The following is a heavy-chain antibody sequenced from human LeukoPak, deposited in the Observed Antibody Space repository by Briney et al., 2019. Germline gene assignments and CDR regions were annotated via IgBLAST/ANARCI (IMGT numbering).Heavy chain of an antibody. Sequence: GGSLRLSCAASGFTFSSYGMHWVRQAPGKGLEWVAVISYDESNKYYADSVKGRFTISRDNSKNTLYLQMNSLRAEDTAVYYCARGTDTKPFWSGYWVDVWGQGTTVTVSS. D-gene: IGHD3-3*01. J-gene: IGHJ6*02. CDR1: GFTFSSYG. CDR3: ARGTDTKPFWSGYWVDV. CDR2: ISYDESNK. V-gene: IGHV3-30*03.